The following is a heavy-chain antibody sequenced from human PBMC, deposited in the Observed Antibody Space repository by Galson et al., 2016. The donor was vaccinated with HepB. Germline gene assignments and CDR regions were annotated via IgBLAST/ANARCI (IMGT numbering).Heavy chain of an antibody. J-gene: IGHJ3*02. CDR3: AKSSGYYYGAFDI. V-gene: IGHV3-30*18. D-gene: IGHD3-22*01. Sequence: SLRLSCAASGFRFSNYAMHWVRQAPGKGLEWVAVISYDGSNKYYVDSVKGRFTISRDTSKNTLELQMKSLRADDTAVYFCAKSSGYYYGAFDIWGQGTMVTVSS. CDR1: GFRFSNYA. CDR2: ISYDGSNK.